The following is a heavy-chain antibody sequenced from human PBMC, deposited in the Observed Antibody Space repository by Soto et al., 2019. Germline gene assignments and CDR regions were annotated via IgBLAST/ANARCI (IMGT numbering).Heavy chain of an antibody. CDR3: ARHDYGDHWYFDL. CDR2: INHSGNT. V-gene: IGHV4-34*01. CDR1: GGSFSTYY. D-gene: IGHD4-17*01. Sequence: SETLSLTCTVYGGSFSTYYWSWIRQPPGKGLEWIGEINHSGNTNYNPSLMGRVTMSFDTSKNQFSLKLSSVTAADTAVYYCARHDYGDHWYFDLWGRGTLVTVSS. J-gene: IGHJ2*01.